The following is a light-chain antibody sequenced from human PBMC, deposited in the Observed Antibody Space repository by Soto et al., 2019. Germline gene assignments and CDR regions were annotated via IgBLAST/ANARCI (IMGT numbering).Light chain of an antibody. V-gene: IGKV3-15*01. J-gene: IGKJ1*01. CDR1: QSISNN. Sequence: VMTQSPATLSVSPGESATLSCRASQSISNNLAWYQQKPGQAPRLLMYDASTRATGIPDRFSGSGSGAGFTLTISSLQSEDLAVYYCHQYNNWPRTFGQGTKVE. CDR3: HQYNNWPRT. CDR2: DAS.